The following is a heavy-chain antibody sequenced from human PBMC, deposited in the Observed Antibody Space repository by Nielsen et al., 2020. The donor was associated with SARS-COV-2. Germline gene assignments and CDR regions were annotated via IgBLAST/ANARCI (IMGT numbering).Heavy chain of an antibody. D-gene: IGHD2-8*01. V-gene: IGHV3-48*01. Sequence: GESLKIAWAASGFTIRNYGMNWVRQAPEKGLEGVSYISSSSSTIYYADSVKGRFTISRDNAKNSLYLQMNSLRAEDTAVYYCARVNGVGPYYYYYYMDVWGKGTTVTVSS. J-gene: IGHJ6*03. CDR1: GFTIRNYG. CDR3: ARVNGVGPYYYYYYMDV. CDR2: ISSSSSTI.